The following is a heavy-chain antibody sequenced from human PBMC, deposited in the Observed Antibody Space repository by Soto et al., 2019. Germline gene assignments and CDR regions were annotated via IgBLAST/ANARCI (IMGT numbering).Heavy chain of an antibody. CDR3: ATVLGGSGSTVGY. CDR2: IRGGGGGT. CDR1: GFTFSSFA. J-gene: IGHJ4*02. Sequence: PGGSLRLSCAASGFTFSSFAMSWVRQAPGKGLEWVSAIRGGGGGTYYADSVKGRFTISRDNSKNTQYLQMNSLRAEDTAVYYCATVLGGSGSTVGYWGQGTLVTVSS. V-gene: IGHV3-23*01. D-gene: IGHD2-15*01.